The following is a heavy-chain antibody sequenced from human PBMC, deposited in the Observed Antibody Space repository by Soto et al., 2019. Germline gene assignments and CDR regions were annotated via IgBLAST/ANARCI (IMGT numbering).Heavy chain of an antibody. D-gene: IGHD4-17*01. CDR1: GGSISSGGYY. CDR2: IYYSGST. J-gene: IGHJ4*02. Sequence: SETLSLTCTVSGGSISSGGYYWSWIRQHPGKGLEWIGYIYYSGSTYYNPSLRSRLTMSVDTSKNQFSLKLSSVTAADTAVYYFARDPFGYGDYDYWGQGTLVIVSS. V-gene: IGHV4-31*03. CDR3: ARDPFGYGDYDY.